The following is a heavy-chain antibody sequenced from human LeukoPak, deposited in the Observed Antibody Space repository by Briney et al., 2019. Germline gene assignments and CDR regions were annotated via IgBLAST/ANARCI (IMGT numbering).Heavy chain of an antibody. J-gene: IGHJ6*02. V-gene: IGHV3-23*01. CDR1: RFTFSIYA. CDR2: ISGSGGNT. CDR3: AKGIRDYYYGMDV. Sequence: GGSLTLSCAVSRFTFSIYAMRWVRQAPGGGREWVSAISGSGGNTYYGDSVKGRFTISRNNSKNTLYLQMNSLRAEDTAVYYCAKGIRDYYYGMDVWGQGTTVTVSS.